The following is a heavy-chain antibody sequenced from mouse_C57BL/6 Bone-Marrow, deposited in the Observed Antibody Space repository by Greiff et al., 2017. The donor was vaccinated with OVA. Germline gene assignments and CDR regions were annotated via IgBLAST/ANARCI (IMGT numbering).Heavy chain of an antibody. D-gene: IGHD1-1*01. V-gene: IGHV1-31*01. Sequence: EVQLQESGPELVKPGASVKISCKASGYSFTGYYMHWVKQSHGNILDWIGYIYPYNGVSSYNQKFKGKATLTVDKSSSTAYMELRSLTSEDSAVEYCARRVITTVVAGFDYGGQGTTLTVSS. CDR2: IYPYNGVS. CDR3: ARRVITTVVAGFDY. J-gene: IGHJ2*01. CDR1: GYSFTGYY.